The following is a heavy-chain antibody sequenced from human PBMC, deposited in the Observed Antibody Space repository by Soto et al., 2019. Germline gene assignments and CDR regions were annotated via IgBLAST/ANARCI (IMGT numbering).Heavy chain of an antibody. Sequence: GGALILCCEAAGFTFSGFDMHWVRQPTGKGLEWVSSIGTAGDTYYAVSVKGRFTISRDNAKNSLSLQMNSLRAGDMAVYFCAKSQEIGTHFFDSWGQGTQVTVSS. CDR2: IGTAGDT. CDR1: GFTFSGFD. J-gene: IGHJ4*02. V-gene: IGHV3-13*01. CDR3: AKSQEIGTHFFDS. D-gene: IGHD6-13*01.